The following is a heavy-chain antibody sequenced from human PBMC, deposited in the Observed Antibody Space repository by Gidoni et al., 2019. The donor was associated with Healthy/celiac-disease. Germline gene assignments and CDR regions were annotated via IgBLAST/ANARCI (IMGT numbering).Heavy chain of an antibody. CDR2: IKSKTDGGTT. CDR3: TTDQSDFQSEEIKDY. Sequence: EVQLVESGGGLVKPGGSLRLSCAASGFTFSNAWMSWVRQAPGKGLEWVGRIKSKTDGGTTDYAAPVKGRFTISRDDSKNTLYLQMNSLKTEDTAVYYCTTDQSDFQSEEIKDYWGQGTLVTVSS. V-gene: IGHV3-15*01. J-gene: IGHJ4*02. CDR1: GFTFSNAW.